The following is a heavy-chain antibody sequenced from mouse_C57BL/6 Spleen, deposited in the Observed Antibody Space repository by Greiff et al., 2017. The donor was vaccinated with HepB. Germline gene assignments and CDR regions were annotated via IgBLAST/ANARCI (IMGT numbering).Heavy chain of an antibody. D-gene: IGHD1-1*01. V-gene: IGHV1-72*01. CDR3: ARPLYYDGSYFDY. CDR2: IDPNSGGT. CDR1: GYTFTSYW. J-gene: IGHJ2*01. Sequence: VQLQQPGAELVKPGASVKLSCKASGYTFTSYWMHWVKQRPGRGLEWIGRIDPNSGGTKYNEKFKSKATLTVDKPSSTAYMQLSSLTSEDSAVYYCARPLYYDGSYFDYWGQGTTLTVSS.